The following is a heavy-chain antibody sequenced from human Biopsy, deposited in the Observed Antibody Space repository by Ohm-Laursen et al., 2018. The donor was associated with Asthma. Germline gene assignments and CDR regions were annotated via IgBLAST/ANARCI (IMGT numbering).Heavy chain of an antibody. J-gene: IGHJ6*02. V-gene: IGHV4-34*01. D-gene: IGHD2-8*01. CDR3: ASGPQWSGLDI. Sequence: SQTLSLTCVLNRGPFRGYVWARIRPPPGKGREWVGEIPQGGATTVNPSLKSRVTISIDQSTSQLYLSLRSLTAADTAVYYSASGPQWSGLDIWGQGTTVTVSS. CDR2: IPQGGAT. CDR1: RGPFRGYV.